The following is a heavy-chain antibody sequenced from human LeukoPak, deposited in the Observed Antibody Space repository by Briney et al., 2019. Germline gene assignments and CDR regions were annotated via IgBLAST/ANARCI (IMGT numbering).Heavy chain of an antibody. J-gene: IGHJ5*02. CDR1: GYTFTSYG. CDR2: ISAYNGNT. V-gene: IGHV1-18*01. D-gene: IGHD3-10*01. Sequence: VASVKVSCKASGYTFTSYGISWVRQAPGQGLEWMGWISAYNGNTDYAQKLQGRVTMTTDTSTSTAYMELRSLRSDDTAVYYCARTGGARGLILLWFGDSISLWFDPWGQGTLVTVSS. CDR3: ARTGGARGLILLWFGDSISLWFDP.